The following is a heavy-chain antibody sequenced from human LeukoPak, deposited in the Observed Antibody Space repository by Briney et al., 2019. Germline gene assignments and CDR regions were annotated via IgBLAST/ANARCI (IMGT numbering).Heavy chain of an antibody. CDR3: ARGPGIAAAATDY. D-gene: IGHD6-13*01. CDR1: GGSFGGYY. CDR2: INHSGST. V-gene: IGHV4-34*01. J-gene: IGHJ4*02. Sequence: SETLSLTCAVYGGSFGGYYWSWIPQPPGKGLKWIGEINHSGSTNYNPSLKSRVTISVDTSKNQFSLKLSSVTAADTAVYYCARGPGIAAAATDYWGQGTLVTVSS.